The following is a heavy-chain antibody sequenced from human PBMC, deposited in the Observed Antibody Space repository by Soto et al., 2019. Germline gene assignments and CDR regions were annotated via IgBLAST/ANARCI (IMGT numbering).Heavy chain of an antibody. CDR1: GGSFSGYY. D-gene: IGHD1-7*01. Sequence: ASETLSLTCAVYGGSFSGYYWSWIRQPPGKGLEWIGEINHSGSTNYNPSLKSRVTISVDTSKNQFSLKLSSVTAADTAVYYCARDGQTGTTDYNWFDPWGQGTLVTVSS. CDR2: INHSGST. V-gene: IGHV4-34*01. CDR3: ARDGQTGTTDYNWFDP. J-gene: IGHJ5*02.